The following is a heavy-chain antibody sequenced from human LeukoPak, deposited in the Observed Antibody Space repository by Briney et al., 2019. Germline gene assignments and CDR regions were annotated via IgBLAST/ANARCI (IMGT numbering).Heavy chain of an antibody. CDR3: ARAHKLRHFDWLYNY. J-gene: IGHJ4*02. CDR2: IKQDGSEK. CDR1: GFTFSSYW. V-gene: IGHV3-7*03. Sequence: GGSLRLSCAASGFTFSSYWMSWVRQAPGKGLEWVANIKQDGSEKYYVDSVKGRFTISRDNAKNSLYLQMNSLRAEDTAVYYCARAHKLRHFDWLYNYWGQGTLVTVSS. D-gene: IGHD3-9*01.